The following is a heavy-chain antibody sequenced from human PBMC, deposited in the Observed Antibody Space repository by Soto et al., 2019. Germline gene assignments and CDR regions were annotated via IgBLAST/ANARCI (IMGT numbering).Heavy chain of an antibody. CDR2: IYWDDDK. Sequence: QITLKESGPTLVKPTQTLTLTCTFSGFSLSTSGVGVGWIRQPPGKALEWLALIYWDDDKRYSPSLKSRLTITKDTSKNQVVLTMTNMDPVDTATYYCAHPYGGGLGWEYFQHWGQGTLVTVSS. D-gene: IGHD4-17*01. J-gene: IGHJ1*01. V-gene: IGHV2-5*02. CDR1: GFSLSTSGVG. CDR3: AHPYGGGLGWEYFQH.